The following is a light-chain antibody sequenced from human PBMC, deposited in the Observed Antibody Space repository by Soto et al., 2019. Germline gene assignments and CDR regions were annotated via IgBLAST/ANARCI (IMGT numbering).Light chain of an antibody. CDR2: DAS. CDR1: QSVSSY. CDR3: QQRSNWPGLT. Sequence: EIVLTQSPATLSLSPGERATLSCRASQSVSSYLAWYQQKPGQAPRLLIYDASNRATGIPARFSGSGSGTDFTLTISSLEPEDFAVYYCQQRSNWPGLTFGGGTKVDIQ. J-gene: IGKJ4*01. V-gene: IGKV3-11*01.